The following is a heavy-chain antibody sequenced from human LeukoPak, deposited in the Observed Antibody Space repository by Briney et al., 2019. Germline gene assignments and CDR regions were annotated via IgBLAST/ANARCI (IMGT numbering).Heavy chain of an antibody. D-gene: IGHD3-22*01. CDR3: ARVGRIVVVIGAFDI. CDR1: GGTFSSYA. J-gene: IGHJ3*02. Sequence: SVKVSCKASGGTFSSYAISWVRQAPGQGLEWMGGIIPIFGTANYAQKFQGRVAITADESTSTAYMELSSLRSEDTAVYYCARVGRIVVVIGAFDIWGQGTMVTVSS. V-gene: IGHV1-69*13. CDR2: IIPIFGTA.